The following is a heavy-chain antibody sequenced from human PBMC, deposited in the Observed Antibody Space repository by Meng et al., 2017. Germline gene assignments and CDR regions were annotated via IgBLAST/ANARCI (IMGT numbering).Heavy chain of an antibody. V-gene: IGHV1-3*01. CDR1: GYTFTSYA. J-gene: IGHJ6*02. CDR3: ARDLTMVRGVIRGLVLYGMDV. CDR2: INAGNGNT. D-gene: IGHD3-10*01. Sequence: ASVKVSCKASGYTFTSYAMHWVRQAPGQRLEWMGWINAGNGNTKYSQKFQGRVTITRDTSASTAYMERSSLRSEDTAVYYCARDLTMVRGVIRGLVLYGMDVWGQGTTVTVSS.